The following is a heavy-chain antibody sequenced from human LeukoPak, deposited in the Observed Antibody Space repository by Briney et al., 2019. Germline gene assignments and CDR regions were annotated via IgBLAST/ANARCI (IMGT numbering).Heavy chain of an antibody. CDR1: GYTFTTYT. CDR3: AREIGPIQLHLWGSAFDY. CDR2: INAGNGNT. D-gene: IGHD5-18*01. J-gene: IGHJ4*02. Sequence: ASVEVSCKASGYTFTTYTIHWVRQAPGQRLEWMGWINAGNGNTKYSQEFQDRVTMTRDTSTNTVYMDLSSLRSEDTAVYYCAREIGPIQLHLWGSAFDYWGQGTLVTVSS. V-gene: IGHV1-3*03.